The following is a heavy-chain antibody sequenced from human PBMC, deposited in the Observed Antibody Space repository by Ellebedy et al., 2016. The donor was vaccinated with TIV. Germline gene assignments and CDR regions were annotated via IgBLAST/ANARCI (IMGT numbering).Heavy chain of an antibody. CDR2: IYHSGRS. J-gene: IGHJ2*01. V-gene: IGHV4-38-2*02. Sequence: SETLSLTXTVSGYSIRSGSFWGWVRQPPGTGPEWIGSIYHSGRSYYNPSLRSRVTISVDTSNNQFSLRLNSVTAADTAVYYCARDSNSGNWFFDLWGRGTLVTVSS. CDR1: GYSIRSGSF. D-gene: IGHD3-10*01. CDR3: ARDSNSGNWFFDL.